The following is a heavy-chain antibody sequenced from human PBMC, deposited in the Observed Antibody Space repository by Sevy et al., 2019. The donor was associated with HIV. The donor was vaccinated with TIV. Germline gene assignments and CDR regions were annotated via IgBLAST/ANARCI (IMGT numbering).Heavy chain of an antibody. CDR3: TTPDTAMGRGYYGMDV. V-gene: IGHV3-15*01. D-gene: IGHD5-18*01. CDR2: IKSKTDGGTT. Sequence: GGSLRLSCAASGFTFSNAWMSWVRQAPGKGLEWVGRIKSKTDGGTTDYAAPVKGRFTISRDDSKNTLYLQMNSLKTEDTAVDYCTTPDTAMGRGYYGMDVWGQGTTVTVSS. J-gene: IGHJ6*02. CDR1: GFTFSNAW.